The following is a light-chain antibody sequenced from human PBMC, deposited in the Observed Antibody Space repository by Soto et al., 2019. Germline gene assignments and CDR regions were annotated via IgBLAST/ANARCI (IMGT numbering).Light chain of an antibody. CDR3: QQYGSSPIT. V-gene: IGKV3-20*01. Sequence: EIVLTQSPGTLSLSPGERATLSCRASQSVSSNYLAWYQQKPGQAPRLLIYGASSRATDIPDRFSGSESGTDFTLTISRLEPEDCAVYYCQQYGSSPITFGQGTRLEIK. CDR2: GAS. J-gene: IGKJ5*01. CDR1: QSVSSNY.